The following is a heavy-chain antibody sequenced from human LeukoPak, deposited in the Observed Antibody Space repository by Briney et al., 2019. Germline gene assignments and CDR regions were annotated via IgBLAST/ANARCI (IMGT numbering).Heavy chain of an antibody. V-gene: IGHV3-11*01. CDR2: ISSSGSTI. J-gene: IGHJ3*02. D-gene: IGHD1-26*01. CDR3: ARDSADSGSYYGDDAFDI. Sequence: GGSLRLSCAASGFTFSDYYMSWIRQAPGKGLEWVSYISSSGSTIYYADSVKGRFTISRDNAKNSLYLQMNSLRAEDTAVYYCARDSADSGSYYGDDAFDIWGQGTMVTVSS. CDR1: GFTFSDYY.